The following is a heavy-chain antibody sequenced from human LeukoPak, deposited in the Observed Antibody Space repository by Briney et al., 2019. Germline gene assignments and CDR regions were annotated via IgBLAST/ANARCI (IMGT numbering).Heavy chain of an antibody. J-gene: IGHJ4*02. CDR1: GDSISRSNDY. CDR2: IYLTGKT. CDR3: ARLTFSCGYQSL. Sequence: PSETLSLTCNVSGDSISRSNDYWGWIRQPPGKGLEWIGSIYLTGKTYYNPSLQTRVTISIDKSKNQFSLKMSSMTAGDTAVYYCARLTFSCGYQSLWGQGTLVTASS. V-gene: IGHV4-39*01. D-gene: IGHD5-18*01.